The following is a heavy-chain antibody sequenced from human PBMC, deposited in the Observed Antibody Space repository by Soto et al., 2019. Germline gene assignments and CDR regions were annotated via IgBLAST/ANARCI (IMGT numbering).Heavy chain of an antibody. CDR3: ARGGYDILTGYYTRYYYYGMAV. Sequence: QVQLVQSGAEVKKPGASVKVSCKASGYTFTSYDINWVRQATGQGLEWMGWMNPNSGNTGYAQKFQGRVTMTRNTSISTAYLELSSLRSEDTAVYYCARGGYDILTGYYTRYYYYGMAVWGQGTTVTVSS. V-gene: IGHV1-8*01. J-gene: IGHJ6*02. CDR2: MNPNSGNT. CDR1: GYTFTSYD. D-gene: IGHD3-9*01.